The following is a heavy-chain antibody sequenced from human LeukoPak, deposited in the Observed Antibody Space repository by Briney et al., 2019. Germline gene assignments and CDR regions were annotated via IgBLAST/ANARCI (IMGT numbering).Heavy chain of an antibody. CDR3: ARPNYYDSSGYWS. Sequence: SETLSLTCTVSGGSISSSSYYWGWIRQPPGKGLEWIGSTYYSGSTYYNPSLKSRVTISVDTSKNQFSLTLSSVTAADTAVYYCARPNYYDSSGYWSWGQGTLVTVSS. CDR1: GGSISSSSYY. J-gene: IGHJ5*02. D-gene: IGHD3-22*01. CDR2: TYYSGST. V-gene: IGHV4-39*07.